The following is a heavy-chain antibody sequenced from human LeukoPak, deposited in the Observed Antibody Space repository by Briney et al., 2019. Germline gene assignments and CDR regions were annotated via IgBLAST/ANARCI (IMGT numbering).Heavy chain of an antibody. Sequence: GGSLRLSCAASGYTFSSYWMSWVRQAPGKGLEWVANIKQDGSEKYYVDSVEGRFTISRDNAKNSLYLQMNSLRAEDTAVYYCARDHSSSWFPHAFDIWGQGTMVTVSS. V-gene: IGHV3-7*05. J-gene: IGHJ3*02. CDR2: IKQDGSEK. D-gene: IGHD6-13*01. CDR3: ARDHSSSWFPHAFDI. CDR1: GYTFSSYW.